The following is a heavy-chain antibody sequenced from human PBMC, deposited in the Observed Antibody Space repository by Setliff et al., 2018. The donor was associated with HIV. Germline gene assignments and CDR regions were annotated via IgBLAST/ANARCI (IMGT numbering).Heavy chain of an antibody. D-gene: IGHD1-1*01. CDR1: GYSLRSFA. CDR2: INTYTGKP. V-gene: IGHV7-4-1*01. Sequence: VKVSCKASGYSLRSFAMNWVRQAPGQGLEWMGWINTYTGKPTYAQGFTGRFVFSLDTSVSTAYLQIDSLKDEDTAIYYCARNEEGLCTYWGQGTPVTVSS. J-gene: IGHJ4*02. CDR3: ARNEEGLCTY.